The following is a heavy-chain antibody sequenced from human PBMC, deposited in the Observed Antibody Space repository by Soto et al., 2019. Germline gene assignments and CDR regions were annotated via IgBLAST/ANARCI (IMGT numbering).Heavy chain of an antibody. CDR2: VYYTGST. J-gene: IGHJ4*02. V-gene: IGHV4-59*01. D-gene: IGHD6-19*01. CDR1: GGSICGSF. Sequence: SETLSLTCSVSGGSICGSFWSWIRQSPGKGLEWLGYVYYTGSTNYSPSLRSRVSISVDTSKNEFSLRLSSLTAADTAVYFCARSVAVPGAHIDYWGQGTQVTVSS. CDR3: ARSVAVPGAHIDY.